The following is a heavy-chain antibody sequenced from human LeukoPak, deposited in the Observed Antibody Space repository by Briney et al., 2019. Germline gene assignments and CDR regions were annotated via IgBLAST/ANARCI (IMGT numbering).Heavy chain of an antibody. CDR3: ARIAETAMVMSGGNY. Sequence: GASVKVSCKASGYTFTGYYMHWVRQAPGQGLEWMGWINPNSGGTNYAQKFQGRVTMTRDTSTSTVYMELSSLRSEDTAVYYCARIAETAMVMSGGNYWGQGTLATVSS. D-gene: IGHD5-18*01. CDR2: INPNSGGT. CDR1: GYTFTGYY. V-gene: IGHV1-2*02. J-gene: IGHJ4*02.